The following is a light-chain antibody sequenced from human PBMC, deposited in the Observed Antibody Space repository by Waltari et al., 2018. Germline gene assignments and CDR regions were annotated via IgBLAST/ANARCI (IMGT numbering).Light chain of an antibody. Sequence: QSALTQPPSASGSPGQSTTISCTGTSSDVGASNFVPWYQPHPGQAPNLIIFDVRKRPSGVPDRFSGSKSGNTASLTVSGLQAEDEADYYCNSYAGGDILYVFGTGTRVTVL. V-gene: IGLV2-8*01. J-gene: IGLJ1*01. CDR1: SSDVGASNF. CDR2: DVR. CDR3: NSYAGGDILYV.